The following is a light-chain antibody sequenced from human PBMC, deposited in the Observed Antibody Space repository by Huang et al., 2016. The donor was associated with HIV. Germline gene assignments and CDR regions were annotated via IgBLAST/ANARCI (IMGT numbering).Light chain of an antibody. Sequence: EVVMTQSPAALSVSPGERATLSCRASQSVSSKLAWYQQRLGQGPRLLIFGASTRATGVPARFSGSGSGTEFTLTISSLQAEDVAVYYCQQYYDTPLTFGGGTKVEIK. CDR3: QQYYDTPLT. CDR1: QSVSSK. CDR2: GAS. V-gene: IGKV3-15*01. J-gene: IGKJ4*01.